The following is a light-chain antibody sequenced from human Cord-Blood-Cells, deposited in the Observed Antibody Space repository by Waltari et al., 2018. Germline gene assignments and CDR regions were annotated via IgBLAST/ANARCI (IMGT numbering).Light chain of an antibody. CDR3: QQYNSYST. J-gene: IGKJ1*01. Sequence: TQAPTTLSASEGDRVTLTCRASQSISSWLAWYQQKPGKAAKLLFYDASSLESGVPSRFSGSGSGAEFTLTSSSLQPDDFATYYWQQYNSYSTFGQGTKVEIK. CDR2: DAS. CDR1: QSISSW. V-gene: IGKV1-5*01.